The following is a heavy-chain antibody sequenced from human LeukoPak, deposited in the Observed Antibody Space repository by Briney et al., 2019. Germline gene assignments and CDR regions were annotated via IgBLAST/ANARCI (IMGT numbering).Heavy chain of an antibody. D-gene: IGHD5-18*01. V-gene: IGHV1-58*01. CDR1: GFTFTSSA. CDR2: IVVGSGNT. CDR3: AADRSHPRYSYGTHYYGMDV. J-gene: IGHJ6*04. Sequence: SVKVSCKASGFTFTSSAVQWVRQARGQRLEWIGWIVVGSGNTNYAQKFQERVTITRDMSTSTAYMELSGLRSEDTAVYYCAADRSHPRYSYGTHYYGMDVWGKGTTVTVSS.